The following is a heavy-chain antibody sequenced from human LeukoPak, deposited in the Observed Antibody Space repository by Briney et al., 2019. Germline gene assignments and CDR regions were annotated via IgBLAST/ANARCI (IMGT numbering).Heavy chain of an antibody. J-gene: IGHJ4*02. Sequence: SVKVSCKASGGTFSSYAISWVRQAPGQGLEWMGGIIPIFGTANYAQKFQGRVTITADESTSTAYMELTHVRSDDTAVYYCTIIPNVILFTHYFEYWGQGTLVTVSS. D-gene: IGHD2-21*01. CDR2: IIPIFGTA. CDR1: GGTFSSYA. V-gene: IGHV1-69*13. CDR3: TIIPNVILFTHYFEY.